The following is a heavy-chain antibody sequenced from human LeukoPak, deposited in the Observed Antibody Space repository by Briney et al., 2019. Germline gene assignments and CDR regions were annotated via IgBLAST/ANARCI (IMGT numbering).Heavy chain of an antibody. CDR2: ISWDGSII. CDR1: GFSFDDYT. D-gene: IGHD3-10*01. J-gene: IGHJ3*02. Sequence: GGSLRLSCAASGFSFDDYTMHWVRQAPGKGLEWVALISWDGSIIYYADSVKGRFTISRDNAKNTLYLQMNSLRAEDTAVYYSARDNHHGEGEPFDIWGQGTMVTVSS. CDR3: ARDNHHGEGEPFDI. V-gene: IGHV3-43*01.